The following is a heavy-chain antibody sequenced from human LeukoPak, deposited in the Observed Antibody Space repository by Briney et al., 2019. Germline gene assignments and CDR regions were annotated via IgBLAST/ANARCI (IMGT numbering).Heavy chain of an antibody. Sequence: SETLSLTCSVSGDSVSRSDSYWDWIRQPPWKVLKWIGTIYYSGRTYYSPSLKSRVTMSVDPSNNRFSLNLRSVTAADTAVYYCARRRYYDGSGYLEWGQGTLLSVSS. CDR2: IYYSGRT. CDR1: GDSVSRSDSY. J-gene: IGHJ1*01. V-gene: IGHV4-39*01. CDR3: ARRRYYDGSGYLE. D-gene: IGHD3-22*01.